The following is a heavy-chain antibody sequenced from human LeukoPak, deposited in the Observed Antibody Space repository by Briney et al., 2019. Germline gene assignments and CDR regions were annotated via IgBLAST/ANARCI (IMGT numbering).Heavy chain of an antibody. Sequence: SETLTLSCTDSGVSIISSSYDWGWIRQPPGKGLEWIGSVNYGGSTDYNPSLKSRVTISVDASKNQFSLKMRSVTAADTAVYYCARHLDHWGQGTLVTVSS. CDR3: ARHLDH. CDR1: GVSIISSSYD. CDR2: VNYGGST. V-gene: IGHV4-39*01. J-gene: IGHJ4*02.